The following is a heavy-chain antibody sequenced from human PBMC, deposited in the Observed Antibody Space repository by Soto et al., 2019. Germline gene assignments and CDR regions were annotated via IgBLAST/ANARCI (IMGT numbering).Heavy chain of an antibody. V-gene: IGHV3-23*01. D-gene: IGHD3-9*01. CDR3: AKEKGDYDILTGYYTGYYFDY. CDR1: GFTFSSYA. Sequence: GVSLRLSCAASGFTFSSYAMSWVRQAPGKGLEWVSAISGSGGSTYYADSVKGRFTISRDNSKNTLYLQMSSLRAEDTAVYYCAKEKGDYDILTGYYTGYYFDYWGQGTLVTVSS. CDR2: ISGSGGST. J-gene: IGHJ4*02.